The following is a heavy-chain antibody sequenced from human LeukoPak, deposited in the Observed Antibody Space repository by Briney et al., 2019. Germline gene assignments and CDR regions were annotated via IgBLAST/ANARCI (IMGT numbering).Heavy chain of an antibody. V-gene: IGHV3-74*01. J-gene: IGHJ4*02. CDR2: ISPTGSTT. D-gene: IGHD6-13*01. Sequence: PGGSLRLSCAASGFSFSGHWMHWARQLPGKGLVWASRISPTGSTTSYADSVKGRFTVSRDNAKNTLYLQVNNLRAEDTAVYYCARGPSSNWSGLDFWGQGTLLTVSS. CDR1: GFSFSGHW. CDR3: ARGPSSNWSGLDF.